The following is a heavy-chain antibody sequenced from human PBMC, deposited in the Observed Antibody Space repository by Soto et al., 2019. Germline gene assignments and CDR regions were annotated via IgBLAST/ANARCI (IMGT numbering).Heavy chain of an antibody. CDR2: ISGSGGST. CDR1: GFTFSSYA. J-gene: IGHJ3*02. D-gene: IGHD6-19*01. Sequence: EVQLLESGGGLVQPGGSLRLSCAASGFTFSSYAMSWVRQAPGKGLEWVSAISGSGGSTYYADSVKGRFTISRDNSKNTLYLQMISLRAEDTAVYYCAKGQWLPSDAFDIWGQGTMVTVSS. V-gene: IGHV3-23*01. CDR3: AKGQWLPSDAFDI.